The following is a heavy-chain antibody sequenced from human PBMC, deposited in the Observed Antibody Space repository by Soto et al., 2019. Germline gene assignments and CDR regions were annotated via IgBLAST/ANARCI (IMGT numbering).Heavy chain of an antibody. CDR2: ISYDGSNK. V-gene: IGHV3-30-3*01. J-gene: IGHJ4*02. CDR1: GFTFSSYA. D-gene: IGHD3-10*01. Sequence: PGGSLRLSCAASGFTFSSYAMHWVRQAPGKGLEWVAVISYDGSNKYYADSVKGRFTISRDNSKNTLYLQMNSLRAEDTAVYYCARSDYGSGSYFVVVWGQGTLVTVSS. CDR3: ARSDYGSGSYFVVV.